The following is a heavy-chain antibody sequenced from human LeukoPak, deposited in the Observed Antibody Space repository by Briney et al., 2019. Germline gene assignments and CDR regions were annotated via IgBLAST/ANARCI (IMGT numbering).Heavy chain of an antibody. J-gene: IGHJ6*03. CDR2: IYYSGST. D-gene: IGHD5-18*01. V-gene: IGHV4-59*02. CDR1: GFTVSSNF. CDR3: ARVGRGYSYGRYYYYYYMDV. Sequence: GSLRLSCAASGFTVSSNFINWVRQAPGKGLEWIGYIYYSGSTNYNPSLKSRVTISVDTSKNQFSLKLSSVTAADTAVYYCARVGRGYSYGRYYYYYYMDVWGKGTTVTVSS.